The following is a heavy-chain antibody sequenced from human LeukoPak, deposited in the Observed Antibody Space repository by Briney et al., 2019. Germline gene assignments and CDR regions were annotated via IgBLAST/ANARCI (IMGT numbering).Heavy chain of an antibody. CDR2: INPNSGGT. CDR3: ARVSVIFNWFDP. V-gene: IGHV1-2*06. CDR1: GYTFTGYY. J-gene: IGHJ5*02. D-gene: IGHD2-21*01. Sequence: ASVKVSCKASGYTFTGYYMHWVRQAPGQGLEWMGQINPNSGGTNYAQKFQGRVTMTRDTSISTAYMELSRLRSDDTAVYYCARVSVIFNWFDPWGQGTLVTVSS.